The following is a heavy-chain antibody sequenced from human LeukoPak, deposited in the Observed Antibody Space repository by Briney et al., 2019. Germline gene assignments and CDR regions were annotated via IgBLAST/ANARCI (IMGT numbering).Heavy chain of an antibody. D-gene: IGHD3-22*01. V-gene: IGHV4-4*07. J-gene: IGHJ4*02. CDR3: ARALTPLRDSSAYLYLGY. CDR2: IYTSVST. Sequence: SETLSLTCTVSGGSVSSYYWSWIRQPAGKGLEWIGRIYTSVSTIYNPSLKSRVTMSVDTSKNQIPLKLGSVTAADTAVYYCARALTPLRDSSAYLYLGYWGQGTLVTVSS. CDR1: GGSVSSYY.